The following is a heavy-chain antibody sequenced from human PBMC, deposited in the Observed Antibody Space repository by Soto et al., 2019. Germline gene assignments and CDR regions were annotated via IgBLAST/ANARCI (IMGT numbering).Heavy chain of an antibody. CDR1: GGSFSGYY. Sequence: SSEALSLACAVYGGSFSGYYWSWIRQPPGKGLEWIGHIYNSGITNYNPSLKSRVVISIDTSKNQFSLRLNSLTAADRAVYFCARGVTVFGLVSRFWFGPWGQGTVVTVSS. CDR3: ARGVTVFGLVSRFWFGP. D-gene: IGHD3-3*01. J-gene: IGHJ5*02. V-gene: IGHV4-34*01. CDR2: IYNSGIT.